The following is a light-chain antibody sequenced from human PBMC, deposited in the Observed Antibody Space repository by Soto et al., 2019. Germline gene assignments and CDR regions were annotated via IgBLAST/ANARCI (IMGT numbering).Light chain of an antibody. CDR2: EVT. CDR1: SGDVGTYDY. J-gene: IGLJ1*01. V-gene: IGLV2-8*01. Sequence: QSVLTQPPSASGSPGQSVTISCTGTSGDVGTYDYVSWYQQHPGKAPKLMIYEVTKRSSGVPDRFSGSKSGNTASLTVSGLQADVVAVYYYRSYAGIYNYVFGTGSNVTV. CDR3: RSYAGIYNYV.